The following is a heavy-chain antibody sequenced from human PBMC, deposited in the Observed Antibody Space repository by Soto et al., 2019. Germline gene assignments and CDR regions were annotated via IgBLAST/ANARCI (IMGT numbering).Heavy chain of an antibody. D-gene: IGHD1-7*01. CDR3: ARGSTGTTSHPFDI. CDR1: GGTFSSYT. J-gene: IGHJ3*02. Sequence: SVKVSCKASGGTFSSYTISWVRQAPGQGLEWMGRIIPILGIANYAQKFQGRVTITADKSTSTAYMELSSLRSEDTAVYYCARGSTGTTSHPFDIWGQGTMVNVS. V-gene: IGHV1-69*02. CDR2: IIPILGIA.